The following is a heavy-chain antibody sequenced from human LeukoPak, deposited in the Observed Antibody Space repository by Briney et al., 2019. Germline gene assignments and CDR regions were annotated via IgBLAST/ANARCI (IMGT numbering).Heavy chain of an antibody. CDR3: AKDFYEIFDY. V-gene: IGHV3-23*01. CDR2: ISGSGGST. J-gene: IGHJ4*02. CDR1: GFTFSTYT. D-gene: IGHD3-3*01. Sequence: GGSLRLSCVTSGFTFSTYTMSWVRQAPGKGLEWVSAISGSGGSTYYADSVKGRFTISRDNSKNTLYLQMNSLRAEDTAVYYCAKDFYEIFDYWGQGTLVTVSS.